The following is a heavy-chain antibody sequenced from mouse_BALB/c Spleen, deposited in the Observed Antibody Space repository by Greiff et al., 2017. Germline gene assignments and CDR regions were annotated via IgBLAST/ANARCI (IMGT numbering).Heavy chain of an antibody. V-gene: IGHV1-9*01. Sequence: VQLQQSGAELMKPGASVKISCKATGYTFSSYWIEWVKQRPGHGLEWIGEILPGSGSTNYNEKFKGKATFTADTSSNTAYMQLSSLTSEDSAVYYCARSGLRRLMGYWGQGTTLTVSS. CDR3: ARSGLRRLMGY. CDR1: GYTFSSYW. D-gene: IGHD2-2*01. J-gene: IGHJ2*01. CDR2: ILPGSGST.